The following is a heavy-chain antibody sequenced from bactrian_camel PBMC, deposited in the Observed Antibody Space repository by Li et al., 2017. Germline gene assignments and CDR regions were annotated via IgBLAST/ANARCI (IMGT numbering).Heavy chain of an antibody. D-gene: IGHD1*01. CDR2: IYPGAGST. CDR3: ATDGDPERDSGY. CDR1: GYTYSSDY. V-gene: IGHV3S40*01. J-gene: IGHJ6*01. Sequence: DVQLVESGGGSVQAGGSLRLSCAASGYTYSSDYMGWFRRPPGKEREWVATIYPGAGSTISADSVKGRFTISRDKANYTVYLQMNCLKSEDTALYYCATDGDPERDSGYWGQGTQVTVS.